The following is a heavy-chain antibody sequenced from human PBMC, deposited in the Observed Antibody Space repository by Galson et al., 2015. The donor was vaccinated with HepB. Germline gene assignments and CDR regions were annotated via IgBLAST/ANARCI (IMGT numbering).Heavy chain of an antibody. D-gene: IGHD2-8*02. CDR1: GFSFSDYR. CDR2: ISTSSSTV. V-gene: IGHV3-48*04. J-gene: IGHJ4*02. CDR3: ARAQSSSDTGGYPVFDY. Sequence: SLRLSCAGSGFSFSDYRMSWVRQAPGEGLEWVSYISTSSSTVHYADSVNGRTTISRDNAENSLYLQMNSLRAEDTAFYYCARAQSSSDTGGYPVFDYWGQGTLVTVSS.